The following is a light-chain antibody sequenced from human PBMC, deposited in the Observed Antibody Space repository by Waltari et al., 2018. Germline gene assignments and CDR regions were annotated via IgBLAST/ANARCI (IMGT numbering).Light chain of an antibody. CDR1: NSGSYT. J-gene: IGLJ2*01. V-gene: IGLV3-21*02. CDR3: QVGDFGRDHLL. Sequence: SYVLTQPPSLSVAPGQTSRITCGGNNSGSYTFHWYQQKPGQAPLLVLFDNIDRPSGISERLSCSNAGNTATLTISRVEVGDEAYYYCQVGDFGRDHLLFGGGTKLTVL. CDR2: DNI.